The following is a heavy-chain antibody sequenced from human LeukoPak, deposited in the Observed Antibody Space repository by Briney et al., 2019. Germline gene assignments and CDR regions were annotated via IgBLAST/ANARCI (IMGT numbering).Heavy chain of an antibody. CDR1: EFTFSDYS. CDR2: ISSSSSFI. V-gene: IGHV3-48*01. D-gene: IGHD3-10*01. CDR3: AREVYYGSGRRFDL. J-gene: IGHJ4*02. Sequence: GGSLRLSCAVSEFTFSDYSMTWVRQAPGKGLEWLSYISSSSSFIYYADSVKGRFTISRDNARNSLHLQMNSLRAEDTAVYYCAREVYYGSGRRFDLWGQGTLVTVSS.